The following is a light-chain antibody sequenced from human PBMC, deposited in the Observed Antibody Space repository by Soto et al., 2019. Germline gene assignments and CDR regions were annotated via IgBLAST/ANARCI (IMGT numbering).Light chain of an antibody. V-gene: IGLV1-51*01. CDR1: SSNIGNNY. Sequence: QSVLTQPPSVSAAPGQKVTISCSGSSSNIGNNYVSWSQQLPGTAPKLLIYDNDERPSGIPDRFSGSKSGTSATLGITGLKTGDEADYYCGTWDSSLSGVVFGGGTKLTVL. CDR2: DND. J-gene: IGLJ2*01. CDR3: GTWDSSLSGVV.